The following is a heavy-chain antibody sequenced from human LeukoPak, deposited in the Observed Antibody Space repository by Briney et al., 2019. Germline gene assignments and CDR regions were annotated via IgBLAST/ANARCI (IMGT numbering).Heavy chain of an antibody. V-gene: IGHV4-34*01. D-gene: IGHD2-15*01. CDR1: GGSFSGYY. Sequence: TSETLSLTCAVYGGSFSGYYWSWIRQPPGKGLEWIGEINHSGSTNYNPSLKSRVTISVDTSKNQFPLKLSSVTAADTAVYYCARTEVANLIDYWGQGTLVTVSS. CDR3: ARTEVANLIDY. CDR2: INHSGST. J-gene: IGHJ4*02.